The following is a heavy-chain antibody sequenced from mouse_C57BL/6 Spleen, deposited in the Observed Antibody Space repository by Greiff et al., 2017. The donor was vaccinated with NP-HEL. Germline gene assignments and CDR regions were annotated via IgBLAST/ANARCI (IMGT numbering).Heavy chain of an antibody. CDR2: ISSGSSTI. CDR3: ASNYYGSSYVGY. Sequence: DVQLVESGGGLVKPGGSLKLSCAASGFTFSDYGMHWVRQAPEKGLEWVAYISSGSSTIYYADTVKGRFTISRDNAKNTLFLQMTSLRSEDTAMYYCASNYYGSSYVGYWGQGTTLTVSS. CDR1: GFTFSDYG. V-gene: IGHV5-17*01. J-gene: IGHJ2*01. D-gene: IGHD1-1*01.